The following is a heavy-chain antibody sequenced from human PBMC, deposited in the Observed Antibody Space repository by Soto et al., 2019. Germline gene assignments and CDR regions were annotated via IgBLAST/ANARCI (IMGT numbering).Heavy chain of an antibody. D-gene: IGHD3-3*01. CDR1: GYTLTELS. CDR3: ATDLFSTIFGVVIKLGAFDI. V-gene: IGHV1-24*01. Sequence: ASVKVSCKVSGYTLTELSMHWVRQAPGKGLERMGGFDPEDGETIYAQKFQGRVTMTEDTSTDTAYMELSSLRSEDTAVYYCATDLFSTIFGVVIKLGAFDIWGQGTMVTVSS. CDR2: FDPEDGET. J-gene: IGHJ3*02.